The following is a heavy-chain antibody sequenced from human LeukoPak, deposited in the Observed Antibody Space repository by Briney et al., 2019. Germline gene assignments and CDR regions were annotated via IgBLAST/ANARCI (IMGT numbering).Heavy chain of an antibody. CDR1: GYTFTSYD. CDR2: MNPNSDNT. CDR3: AREGEGLGYCSGGTCSWYFDI. J-gene: IGHJ2*01. V-gene: IGHV1-8*01. D-gene: IGHD2-15*01. Sequence: ASVKVSCKASGYTFTSYDINWVRQATGQGLEWMGWMNPNSDNTGYAQKFQGRVTMTRNTSISTAYMELSSLRSEDTAVYYCAREGEGLGYCSGGTCSWYFDIWGRGTLVTVSS.